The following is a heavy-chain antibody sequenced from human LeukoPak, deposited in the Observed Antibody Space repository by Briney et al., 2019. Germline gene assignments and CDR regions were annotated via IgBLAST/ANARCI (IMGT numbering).Heavy chain of an antibody. D-gene: IGHD1-26*01. CDR2: INPNSGGT. Sequence: ASVKVSCKASGYTFTGYYMHWVRQAPGQGLEWMGWINPNSGGTNYAQKFQGRVTMTRDTSIRTAYMELSRPRSDDTAVYYCAREGGVGATEELGDWGQGTLVTVSS. J-gene: IGHJ4*02. CDR3: AREGGVGATEELGD. V-gene: IGHV1-2*02. CDR1: GYTFTGYY.